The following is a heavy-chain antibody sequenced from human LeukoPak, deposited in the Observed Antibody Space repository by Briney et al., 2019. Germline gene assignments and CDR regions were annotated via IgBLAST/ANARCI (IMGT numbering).Heavy chain of an antibody. D-gene: IGHD3-10*01. J-gene: IGHJ3*02. V-gene: IGHV3-23*01. CDR3: AKEHVPRGSTVCFDM. Sequence: GGSLRLSCVASGFTFSAFPLSWVRQAPGRGLEWVSAISSSGGATYYAESVQGRVTISRDNSKNTVHLQMDSLRGDDTAMYYCAKEHVPRGSTVCFDMWGQGTMVTVSS. CDR2: ISSSGGAT. CDR1: GFTFSAFP.